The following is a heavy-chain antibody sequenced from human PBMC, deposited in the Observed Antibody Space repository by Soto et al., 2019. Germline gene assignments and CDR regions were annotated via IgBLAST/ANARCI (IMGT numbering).Heavy chain of an antibody. D-gene: IGHD6-13*01. Sequence: SVKVSCKASGFTFTSSAVQWVRQARGQRLEWIGWIVVGSGNTNYAQKFQERVTITRDMSTSTAYMELSSLRSEDAAVYYCAADGSSSWYYYYYGMDVWGQGTTVTVSS. CDR1: GFTFTSSA. CDR2: IVVGSGNT. V-gene: IGHV1-58*01. CDR3: AADGSSSWYYYYYGMDV. J-gene: IGHJ6*02.